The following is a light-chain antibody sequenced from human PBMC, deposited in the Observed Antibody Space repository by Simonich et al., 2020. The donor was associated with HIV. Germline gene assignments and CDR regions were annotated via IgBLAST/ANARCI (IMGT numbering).Light chain of an antibody. CDR2: GAS. V-gene: IGKV3-20*01. Sequence: EIVLTQSPGTLSLSPGERATLSCRASQSVSSSYLAWYQQKPGLAPRLLIYGASSRATGIPDRFSGSGSGTDFTLTISRLEPEDFAVYYCQQYNNWPLTWTFGQGTKVEIK. CDR3: QQYNNWPLTWT. CDR1: QSVSSSY. J-gene: IGKJ1*01.